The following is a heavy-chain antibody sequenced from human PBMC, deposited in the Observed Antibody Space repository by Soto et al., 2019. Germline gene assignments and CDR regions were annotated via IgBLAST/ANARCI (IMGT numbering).Heavy chain of an antibody. CDR2: IIPIFGTA. Sequence: ASVKVSCKASGGTFSSYAISWVRQAPGQGLEWMGGIIPIFGTANYAQKFQGRVTITADESTSTAYMELSSLRSEDTAVYYCARGGGSYYYFQHWGQGTLVTVSS. D-gene: IGHD1-26*01. J-gene: IGHJ1*01. CDR3: ARGGGSYYYFQH. CDR1: GGTFSSYA. V-gene: IGHV1-69*13.